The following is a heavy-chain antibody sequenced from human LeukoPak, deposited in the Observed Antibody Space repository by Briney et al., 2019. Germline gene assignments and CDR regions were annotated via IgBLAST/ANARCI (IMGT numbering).Heavy chain of an antibody. CDR2: IYYSGST. J-gene: IGHJ4*02. D-gene: IGHD3-22*01. Sequence: SETLSLTCTVSGGSISSYYWSWIRQPPGKGLEWIGYIYYSGSTNYNPSLKSRVTISVDTSKNQFSLKLCSVTAADTAVYYCARSYDSSGYYFDYWGQGTLVTVSS. CDR3: ARSYDSSGYYFDY. V-gene: IGHV4-59*01. CDR1: GGSISSYY.